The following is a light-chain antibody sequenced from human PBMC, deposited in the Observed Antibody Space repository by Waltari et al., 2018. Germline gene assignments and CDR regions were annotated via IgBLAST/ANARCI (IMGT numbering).Light chain of an antibody. CDR2: NNN. V-gene: IGLV1-44*01. CDR3: AAWDDSLNGFYV. J-gene: IGLJ1*01. Sequence: QSVLTQPPSASGTPGQGITIPCSRSSSNIGSNTVNWYQHLPGTAPTLLIDNNNPRPSGVPDRFSASKSGTSASLAISGLQPEDEGDYYCAAWDDSLNGFYVFGTGTQVTVL. CDR1: SSNIGSNT.